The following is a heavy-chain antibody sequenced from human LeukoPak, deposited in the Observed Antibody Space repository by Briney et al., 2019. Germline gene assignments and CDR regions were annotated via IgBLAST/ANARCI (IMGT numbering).Heavy chain of an antibody. CDR1: GFTFSSYA. CDR2: ISYDGSNK. V-gene: IGHV3-30-3*01. CDR3: ARVGIQLCFDY. Sequence: PGRSLRLSCAASGFTFSSYAMHWVRQAPGKGLEWVAVISYDGSNKYYADSVKGRFTISRDNSKNTLYLQMNSLRAEDTAVYYCARVGIQLCFDYWAREPWSPSPQ. D-gene: IGHD5-18*01. J-gene: IGHJ4*02.